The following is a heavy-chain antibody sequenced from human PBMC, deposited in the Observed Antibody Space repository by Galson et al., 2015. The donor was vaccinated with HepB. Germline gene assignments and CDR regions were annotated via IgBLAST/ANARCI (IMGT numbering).Heavy chain of an antibody. V-gene: IGHV3-23*01. D-gene: IGHD3-16*01. CDR3: AKVVGGGTDAIGI. Sequence: SLRLSCAASGFTFLNYAMHWVRQAPGKGLEWVSVISGNGASTYYTDSVKGRFTIFRDNSQNTVYLQMNSRRAEDTALYYCAKVVGGGTDAIGIWGQGAMVTVSA. J-gene: IGHJ3*02. CDR2: ISGNGAST. CDR1: GFTFLNYA.